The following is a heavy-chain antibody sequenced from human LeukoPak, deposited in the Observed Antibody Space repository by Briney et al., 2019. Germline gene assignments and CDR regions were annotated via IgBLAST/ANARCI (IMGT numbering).Heavy chain of an antibody. CDR1: GFXFSSYA. V-gene: IGHV3-23*01. Sequence: GGSLRLSCEVSGFXFSSYAIGWVRQAPGKGLEWVSVTSESGDYTYYGESVKGRFTVSRDNSKNTLYLQLNSLRGEDTAMYYCAKGPNSGWYYFDHWGQGTLVTVSS. CDR3: AKGPNSGWYYFDH. D-gene: IGHD6-19*01. J-gene: IGHJ4*02. CDR2: TSESGDYT.